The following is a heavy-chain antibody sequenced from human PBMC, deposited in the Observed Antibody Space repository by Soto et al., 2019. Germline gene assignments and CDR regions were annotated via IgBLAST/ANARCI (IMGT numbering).Heavy chain of an antibody. J-gene: IGHJ4*02. D-gene: IGHD4-4*01. CDR3: TRVAYSLWGVFDY. Sequence: EVQLVESGGGLVQPGGSLRLSCAASGFTFSSYWMHWVRQAPGKGLVWVSRINRDGSSTSYADSVKGRFTISSDNAKNPLYLQMHSLRAEYTAVYYCTRVAYSLWGVFDYWRQGTLVTVSS. CDR2: INRDGSST. V-gene: IGHV3-74*01. CDR1: GFTFSSYW.